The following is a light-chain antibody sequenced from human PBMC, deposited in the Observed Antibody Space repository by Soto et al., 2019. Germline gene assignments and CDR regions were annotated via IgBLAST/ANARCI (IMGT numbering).Light chain of an antibody. CDR1: QSVSNN. V-gene: IGKV3-15*01. CDR2: GAS. CDR3: PQYNDWPPWT. Sequence: EILMTQSPATLSVSPGDRATLSCRASQSVSNNLAWYQQRPGQAPRLLIYGASTRATGIPARFSGSGSGTEFTLTISSLQSEYCAVYYCPQYNDWPPWTFGQGTKVEIK. J-gene: IGKJ1*01.